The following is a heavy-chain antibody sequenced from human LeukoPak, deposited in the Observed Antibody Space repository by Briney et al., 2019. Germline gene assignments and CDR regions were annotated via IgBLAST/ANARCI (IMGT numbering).Heavy chain of an antibody. CDR1: GFTFSTYA. D-gene: IGHD1-1*01. J-gene: IGHJ6*03. CDR3: AKGGTHWPTGYYYMDV. CDR2: ISGSGGST. Sequence: GGSLRLSCAASGFTFSTYAMGWVRQAPGKGLEWVSPISGSGGSTYYADSVKGRFTISRDNSKNTLYLQMNSLRAEDTAVYYCAKGGTHWPTGYYYMDVWGKGTTVTVSS. V-gene: IGHV3-23*01.